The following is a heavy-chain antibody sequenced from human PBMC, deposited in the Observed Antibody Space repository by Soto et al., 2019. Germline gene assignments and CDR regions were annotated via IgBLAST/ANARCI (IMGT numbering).Heavy chain of an antibody. CDR1: GYTFTTYY. CDR2: IRPDSGAT. J-gene: IGHJ6*02. D-gene: IGHD3-10*01. CDR3: ARGKYYDPLSYYTSYYYYVMDV. V-gene: IGHV1-2*02. Sequence: ASVKVSCKASGYTFTTYYLHWVRQAPGQGLEWMGWIRPDSGATNYARKFQGRVTMTEDTSITTVYMELSSLTSDDTAVYYCARGKYYDPLSYYTSYYYYVMDVWGQGTTVTVSS.